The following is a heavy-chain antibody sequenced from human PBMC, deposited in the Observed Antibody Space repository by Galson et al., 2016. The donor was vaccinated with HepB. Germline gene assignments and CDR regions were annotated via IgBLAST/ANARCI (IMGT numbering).Heavy chain of an antibody. D-gene: IGHD5-18*01. CDR2: IKHKDDGGTT. Sequence: SLRLSCAASGFAFNSAWMHWVRQAPGRGLEWVGRIKHKDDGGTTDYAAPVKGRFTISRDDSKNTLYPQMNSLKTEDTAVYYCTTDGAMAPYHAFDIWGQGTMVTVSS. J-gene: IGHJ3*02. CDR3: TTDGAMAPYHAFDI. CDR1: GFAFNSAW. V-gene: IGHV3-15*07.